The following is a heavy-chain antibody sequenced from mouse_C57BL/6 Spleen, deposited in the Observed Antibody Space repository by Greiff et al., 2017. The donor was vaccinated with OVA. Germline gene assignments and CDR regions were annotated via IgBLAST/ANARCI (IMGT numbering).Heavy chain of an antibody. D-gene: IGHD2-3*01. J-gene: IGHJ1*03. CDR1: GFTFSDYG. CDR3: AREGLLPYFDV. CDR2: ISSGSSTI. Sequence: EVKVVESGGGLVKPGGSLKLSCAASGFTFSDYGMHWVRQAPEKGLEWVAYISSGSSTIYYADTVKGRFTISRDNAKNTLFLQMTSRRSEDTAMYYCAREGLLPYFDVWGTGTTVTVSS. V-gene: IGHV5-17*01.